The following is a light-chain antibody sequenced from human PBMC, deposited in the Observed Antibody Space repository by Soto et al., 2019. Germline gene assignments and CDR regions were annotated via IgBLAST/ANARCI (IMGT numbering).Light chain of an antibody. CDR2: RNN. Sequence: QSALTQPPSASVTPGQWVTISCSGSTSNIGSNLVYWYQRLPGTAPTLLIYRNNQRPSGVPDRFSGPKSGTSASLAISGLWSEDEADYYCAAWDDSLRAHVFGTGTKSPS. V-gene: IGLV1-47*03. CDR3: AAWDDSLRAHV. CDR1: TSNIGSNL. J-gene: IGLJ1*01.